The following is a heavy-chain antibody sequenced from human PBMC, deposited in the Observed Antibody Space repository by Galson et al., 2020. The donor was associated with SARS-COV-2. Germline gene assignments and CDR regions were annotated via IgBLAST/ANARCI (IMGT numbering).Heavy chain of an antibody. D-gene: IGHD3-22*01. J-gene: IGHJ4*02. V-gene: IGHV4-39*01. CDR1: GGSISSRNHY. CDR3: ARQLYDSSGYKAFFDC. Sequence: ETSETLSLTCTVSGGSISSRNHYWGWIRQPPGKGLEWIGSIYYSGNTYHNASLESRVTISVDTSKNQFSLTLSSLTAADTAVYFCARQLYDSSGYKAFFDCWGQGILVTVSS. CDR2: IYYSGNT.